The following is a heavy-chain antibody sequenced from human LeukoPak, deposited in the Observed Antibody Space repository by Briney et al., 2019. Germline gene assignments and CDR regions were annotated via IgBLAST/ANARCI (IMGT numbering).Heavy chain of an antibody. V-gene: IGHV3-23*01. J-gene: IGHJ4*02. CDR2: ISATGYTT. Sequence: GGSLRLSCAASGFILSTYAMSWVRQAPGKGLEWVSVISATGYTTYYADSVKGRFTISTDNSKSTVYLQMNSLRAEDTAVYYCARGGGHHHFDYWGQGTLVTVSS. CDR1: GFILSTYA. CDR3: ARGGGHHHFDY. D-gene: IGHD1-14*01.